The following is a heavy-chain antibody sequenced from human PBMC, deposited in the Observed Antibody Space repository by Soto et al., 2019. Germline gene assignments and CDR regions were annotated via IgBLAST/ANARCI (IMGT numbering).Heavy chain of an antibody. D-gene: IGHD2-15*01. CDR1: GFTFSSYG. CDR3: AREQGVVPAFDI. CDR2: IWYDGSNK. J-gene: IGHJ3*02. V-gene: IGHV3-33*01. Sequence: ESGGGVVQPGRSLRLSCAASGFTFSSYGMHWVRQAPGKGLEWVAVIWYDGSNKYYADSVKGRFTISRDNSKNTLYLQMNRLIAEHTAVYYCAREQGVVPAFDIWGQGTMVTVSS.